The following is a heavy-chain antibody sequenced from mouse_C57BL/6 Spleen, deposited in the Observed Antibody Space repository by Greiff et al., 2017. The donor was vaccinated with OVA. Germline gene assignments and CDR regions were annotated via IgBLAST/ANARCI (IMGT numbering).Heavy chain of an antibody. J-gene: IGHJ2*01. D-gene: IGHD1-1*01. CDR3: ARGGVRFHYFDY. Sequence: EVQLVESEGGLVQPGSSMKLSCTASGFTFSDYYMAWVRQVPEKGLEWVANINYDGSSTYYLDSLKSRFIISRDNAKNILYLQMSSLKSEDTATYYCARGGVRFHYFDYWGQGTTLTVSS. V-gene: IGHV5-16*01. CDR1: GFTFSDYY. CDR2: INYDGSST.